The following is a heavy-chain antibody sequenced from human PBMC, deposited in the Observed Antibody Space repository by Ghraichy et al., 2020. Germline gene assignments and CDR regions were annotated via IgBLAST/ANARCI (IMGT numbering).Heavy chain of an antibody. CDR2: INPNDGST. CDR3: ARRKLVGGPDYYGLDV. CDR1: GYTFTHYY. J-gene: IGHJ6*04. Sequence: ASVKVSCEASGYTFTHYYIHWVRQAPGQGLEWMGVINPNDGSTSYAQNLRGRVTISRGTSPSTFHMELSSLTSADTAVYFCARRKLVGGPDYYGLDVLGKGTTVTVSS. V-gene: IGHV1-46*01. D-gene: IGHD6-6*01.